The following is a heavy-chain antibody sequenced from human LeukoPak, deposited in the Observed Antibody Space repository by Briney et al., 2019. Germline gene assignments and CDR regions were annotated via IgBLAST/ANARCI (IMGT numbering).Heavy chain of an antibody. J-gene: IGHJ5*01. CDR3: AKDRGSYSTTADS. Sequence: GGSLRLSCAASGFAFSDYGIHWVRQAPGKGLEWVAVIWYDGTNKYYGHSVKGRFTISRDNSKNTLYLQMNSLRAEDTAVYYCAKDRGSYSTTADSWGQGTLVTVSS. CDR1: GFAFSDYG. CDR2: IWYDGTNK. V-gene: IGHV3-33*06. D-gene: IGHD1-26*01.